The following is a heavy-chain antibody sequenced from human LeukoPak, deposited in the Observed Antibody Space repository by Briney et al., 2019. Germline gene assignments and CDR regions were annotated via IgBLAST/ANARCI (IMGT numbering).Heavy chain of an antibody. CDR3: AGERIATAGPSPLY. CDR2: ISSTGSSM. D-gene: IGHD6-13*01. J-gene: IGHJ4*02. CDR1: GFTFSSFY. Sequence: GGSLRLSCAASGFTFSSFYMNWVRQAPGKGLEWVSYISSTGSSMDYADSVKGRFTISRDDAKKSLYLQMNSLRDEDTAVYYCAGERIATAGPSPLYWGQGTLVTVSS. V-gene: IGHV3-48*02.